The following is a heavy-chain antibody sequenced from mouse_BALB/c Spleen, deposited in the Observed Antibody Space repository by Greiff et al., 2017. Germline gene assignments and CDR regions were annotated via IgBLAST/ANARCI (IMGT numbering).Heavy chain of an antibody. J-gene: IGHJ3*01. Sequence: EVMLVESGGGLVKPGGSLKLSCAASGFTFSSYTMSWVRQTPEKRLEWVATISSGGSYTYYPDSVKGRFTISRDNAKNTLYLQMSSLKSEDTAMYYCTRDEKGPWFAYWGQGTLVTVSA. CDR2: ISSGGSYT. CDR3: TRDEKGPWFAY. V-gene: IGHV5-6-4*01. CDR1: GFTFSSYT.